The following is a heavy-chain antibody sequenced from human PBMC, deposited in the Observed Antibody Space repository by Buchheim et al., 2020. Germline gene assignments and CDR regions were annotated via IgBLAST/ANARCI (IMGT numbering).Heavy chain of an antibody. Sequence: QLEESGGGLVQPGGSLRLSCVASGFTVSTNYMTWVRQAPGKGLEWVSLLYSSGTTFYADSVKGRFTISSDNSKNTVYLQMNSLRAEDTALYYCARDDYGQYGMDVWGQGTT. CDR1: GFTVSTNY. J-gene: IGHJ6*02. CDR2: LYSSGTT. D-gene: IGHD4/OR15-4a*01. V-gene: IGHV3-66*01. CDR3: ARDDYGQYGMDV.